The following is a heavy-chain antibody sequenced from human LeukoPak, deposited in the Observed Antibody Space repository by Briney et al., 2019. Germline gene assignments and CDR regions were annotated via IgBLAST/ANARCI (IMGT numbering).Heavy chain of an antibody. V-gene: IGHV4-59*02. J-gene: IGHJ4*02. D-gene: IGHD7-27*01. CDR3: ASRKLGNDY. CDR1: GGSVSDYY. Sequence: SQTLSLTCTISGGSVSDYYWSWIRQSPGKGLEWIGYIYHTGSTSYSPSLKSRVTISADTSQNQFSLKLSSVTAADTAVYYCASRKLGNDYWGQGTLVTVSS. CDR2: IYHTGST.